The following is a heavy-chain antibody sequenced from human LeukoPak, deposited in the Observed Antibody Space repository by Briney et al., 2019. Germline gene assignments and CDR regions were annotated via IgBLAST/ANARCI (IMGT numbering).Heavy chain of an antibody. CDR2: ISTADTNK. V-gene: IGHV3-48*03. J-gene: IGHJ4*02. D-gene: IGHD3-10*01. CDR1: GFTFSSYE. CDR3: GRLRASLDY. Sequence: PGGSLRLSCAASGFTFSSYEMNWVRQAPGKGLEWVSYISTADTNKYYADSVKGRFTVSRDNAKNSLYLQMNSLRAEDTAVYYCGRLRASLDYWGQGTLVTVSS.